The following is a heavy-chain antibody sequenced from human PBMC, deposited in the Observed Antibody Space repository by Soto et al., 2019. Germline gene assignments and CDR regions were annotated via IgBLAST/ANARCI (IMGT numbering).Heavy chain of an antibody. V-gene: IGHV1-18*01. J-gene: IGHJ4*02. Sequence: QVQLVQSGAEVTKPGASVRVSCKASGYTFTNYGISWVRQAPGQGLEWMGWISAYNGKTYYAQKVQGRVTMTTDTSTNTAYMELRSLRSDDTAVYYCAGDNEGAYTAASPFDYWGQGTLVTVSS. CDR3: AGDNEGAYTAASPFDY. CDR1: GYTFTNYG. CDR2: ISAYNGKT. D-gene: IGHD1-1*01.